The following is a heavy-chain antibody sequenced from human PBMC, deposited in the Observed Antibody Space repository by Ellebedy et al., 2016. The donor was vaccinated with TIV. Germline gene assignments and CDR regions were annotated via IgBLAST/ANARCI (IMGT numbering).Heavy chain of an antibody. CDR3: ARDPTLQYPGYFDY. CDR2: IWYDGSNE. D-gene: IGHD4-11*01. CDR1: GFTFSSYG. Sequence: GESLKISCAASGFTFSSYGMHWVRQAPGKGLEWMTVIWYDGSNEYYADSVKGRFTISRDNSKNTLYLQMNSLRVEDTAVYYCARDPTLQYPGYFDYWGQGTLVTVSS. J-gene: IGHJ4*02. V-gene: IGHV3-33*08.